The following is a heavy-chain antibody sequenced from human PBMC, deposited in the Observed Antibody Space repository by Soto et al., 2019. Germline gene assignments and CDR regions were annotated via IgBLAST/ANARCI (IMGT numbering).Heavy chain of an antibody. CDR1: GFTVSSYY. J-gene: IGHJ3*02. V-gene: IGHV3-66*01. CDR3: ARGWGVGFVFDI. Sequence: EEQLVESGGGLVQPGGSLRLSCAASGFTVSSYYMSWVRQAPGKGLEWVAVIYRGGSTYYADSVKGRFTISRDNSKSTVYLQMSSLRVDDTALFYCARGWGVGFVFDIWGQGKVVTVSS. D-gene: IGHD3-16*01. CDR2: IYRGGST.